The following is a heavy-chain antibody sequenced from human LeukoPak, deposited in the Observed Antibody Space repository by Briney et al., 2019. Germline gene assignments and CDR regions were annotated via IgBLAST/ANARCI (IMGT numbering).Heavy chain of an antibody. CDR2: ISDSGGSI. CDR1: GFTFSDYS. Sequence: GGSLRLSCAASGFTFSDYSMNWVRQAPGKGLDWVSTISDSGGSISYADSVRGRFTISRDNSKNTLYLQMDSLRAEDTAVYFCAKDRGYDSSYAFDIWGQGTTVTVSS. V-gene: IGHV3-23*01. J-gene: IGHJ3*02. CDR3: AKDRGYDSSYAFDI. D-gene: IGHD3-22*01.